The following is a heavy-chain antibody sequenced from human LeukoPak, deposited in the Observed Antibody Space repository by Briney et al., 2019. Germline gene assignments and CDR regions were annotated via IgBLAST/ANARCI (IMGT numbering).Heavy chain of an antibody. J-gene: IGHJ4*02. D-gene: IGHD6-19*01. CDR3: ARGYIAVAASIDY. CDR2: INWNGGST. CDR1: GFTFDDYG. V-gene: IGHV3-20*04. Sequence: PGGSLRLSCAASGFTFDDYGMSWVRQAPGKGLEWVSGINWNGGSTGYADSVKGRFTISGGNAKNSLYLQVNSLRAEDTALYYCARGYIAVAASIDYWGQGTLVTVSS.